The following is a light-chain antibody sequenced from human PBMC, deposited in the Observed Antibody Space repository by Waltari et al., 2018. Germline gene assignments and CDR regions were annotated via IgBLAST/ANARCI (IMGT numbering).Light chain of an antibody. J-gene: IGKJ1*01. V-gene: IGKV4-1*01. CDR1: QTISYSSNNKNY. Sequence: DIVMTQSPDSLAVSLGERATINCKSSQTISYSSNNKNYLAWYQKKPGQPPRLLISWASSRESGVPDRFSGSGSGTDFTLTISSLQVEDVAIYYCQQYYSVPLTFGQGNKVGIK. CDR3: QQYYSVPLT. CDR2: WAS.